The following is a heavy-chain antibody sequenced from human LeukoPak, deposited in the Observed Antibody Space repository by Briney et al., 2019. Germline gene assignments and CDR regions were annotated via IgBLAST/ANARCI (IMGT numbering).Heavy chain of an antibody. J-gene: IGHJ3*02. CDR1: GFTVSSNL. V-gene: IGHV3-53*01. D-gene: IGHD3-22*01. Sequence: GGSLRLSCAASGFTVSSNLMSWVRQAPGKGLEWVSVISSDDRTYYADSVKGRFTISRDNSKNTLYLQMNSLRAEDTAVYYCAGDSGTSGYGSVDIWGQGTMVTVSS. CDR2: ISSDDRT. CDR3: AGDSGTSGYGSVDI.